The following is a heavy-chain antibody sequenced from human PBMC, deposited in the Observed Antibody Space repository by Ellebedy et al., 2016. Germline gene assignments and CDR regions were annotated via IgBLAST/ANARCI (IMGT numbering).Heavy chain of an antibody. CDR3: AGKVGRAVAGITPFDY. CDR1: GDSISSSSYD. V-gene: IGHV4-39*07. J-gene: IGHJ4*02. Sequence: SETLSLTCTVSGDSISSSSYDWGWIRQPPGKRLEWIANIYSGTTYYNPSLKSRVTISVDTSKNQFSLKLASVTATDTAVYYCAGKVGRAVAGITPFDYWGPGILVAVSS. CDR2: IYSGTT. D-gene: IGHD6-19*01.